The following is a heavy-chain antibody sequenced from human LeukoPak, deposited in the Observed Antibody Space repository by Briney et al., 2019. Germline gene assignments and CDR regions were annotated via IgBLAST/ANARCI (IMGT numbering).Heavy chain of an antibody. CDR1: GYTFTSHG. J-gene: IGHJ4*02. V-gene: IGHV1-18*01. CDR3: ARQTLAYCSSTSCYDFDH. CDR2: ISVHNGNT. D-gene: IGHD2-2*01. Sequence: ASVKVSCKASGYTFTSHGISWVRQAPGQGLGWMGWISVHNGNTNYAQNLQGRVTMTTDTSTSTAYMELKSLRSDDTAVYYCARQTLAYCSSTSCYDFDHWGQGTLLTVSS.